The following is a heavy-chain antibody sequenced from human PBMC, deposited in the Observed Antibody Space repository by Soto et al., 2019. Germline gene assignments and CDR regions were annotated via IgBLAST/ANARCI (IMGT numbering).Heavy chain of an antibody. J-gene: IGHJ4*02. V-gene: IGHV4-4*07. CDR2: IYSSGSA. CDR1: GGSIYTYS. Sequence: QVHLQESGPRLLKSSETLSLTCTVSGGSIYTYSWTWIRQPAGKALEWIGHIYSSGSANYNPSLKSRVAMSVDTSKNQFSLKLNSVTAVDTAVYYCATIVGANDYWGQGTLVTVSS. D-gene: IGHD1-26*01. CDR3: ATIVGANDY.